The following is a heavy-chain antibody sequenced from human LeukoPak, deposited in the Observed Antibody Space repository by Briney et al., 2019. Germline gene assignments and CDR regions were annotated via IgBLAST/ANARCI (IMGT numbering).Heavy chain of an antibody. Sequence: GGSLRLSCAASGFTFDDYAMHWVRQAPGKGLEWVSGISWNSGSIGYADSVKGRFTISRDNAKNSLYLQMNSLRAEDTAVYYCASSGIQLWLGPDYWGQGTLVTVSS. D-gene: IGHD5-18*01. CDR3: ASSGIQLWLGPDY. J-gene: IGHJ4*02. CDR2: ISWNSGSI. CDR1: GFTFDDYA. V-gene: IGHV3-9*01.